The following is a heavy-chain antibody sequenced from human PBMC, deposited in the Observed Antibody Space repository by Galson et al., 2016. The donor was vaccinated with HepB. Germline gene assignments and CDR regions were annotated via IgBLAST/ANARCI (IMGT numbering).Heavy chain of an antibody. Sequence: SLRLSCAGSGFTFNMYAMTWVRQAPGKGLEWVSGIPGSGGSTHYADSVKGRFTISRDNSKNTVYLQMTGMRADDTAVYYCAKGFCSGGTCSSRDFYYGMDVWGQGTTVTVSS. D-gene: IGHD2-15*01. CDR3: AKGFCSGGTCSSRDFYYGMDV. V-gene: IGHV3-23*01. J-gene: IGHJ6*02. CDR2: IPGSGGST. CDR1: GFTFNMYA.